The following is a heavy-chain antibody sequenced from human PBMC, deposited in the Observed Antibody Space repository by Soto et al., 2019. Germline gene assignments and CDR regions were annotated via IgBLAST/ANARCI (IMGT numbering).Heavy chain of an antibody. CDR1: GFTFSSYA. CDR2: ISHDGINK. J-gene: IGHJ4*02. Sequence: PGGPLRLSCAASGFTFSSYAMNWVRQAPGKGLEWVALISHDGINKYYADSVGGRFTISRDSSTNTLYLQMNSLRAADTAVYYCGRCTSTSCHLGSDYWGQGTLVTVSS. CDR3: GRCTSTSCHLGSDY. V-gene: IGHV3-30-3*01. D-gene: IGHD2-2*01.